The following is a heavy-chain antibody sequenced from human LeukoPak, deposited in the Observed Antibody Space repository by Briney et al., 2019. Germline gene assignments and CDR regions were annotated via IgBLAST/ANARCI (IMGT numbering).Heavy chain of an antibody. Sequence: ASVKVSCKASGYTFTGYYMHWVRQAPGQGLEWLGWINPNSGGTNYAQKFQGRVTMTRDTSISTAYMELSRLRSDDTAVYYCARGETYYDFWSGYYMGYYYGMDVWGQGTTVTVSS. D-gene: IGHD3-3*01. CDR2: INPNSGGT. CDR1: GYTFTGYY. V-gene: IGHV1-2*02. CDR3: ARGETYYDFWSGYYMGYYYGMDV. J-gene: IGHJ6*02.